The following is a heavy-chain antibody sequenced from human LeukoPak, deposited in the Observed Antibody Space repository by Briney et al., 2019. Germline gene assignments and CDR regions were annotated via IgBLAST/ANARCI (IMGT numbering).Heavy chain of an antibody. Sequence: SGGSLRLSCAASGFTFSSHAMSWVRQAPGKGLEWVSDISGSGDSTNYADSVKGRFSISRDNSMKTLYLQINRLRGEDTALYHCALESGSYYGYFEQWGQGTLVTVSS. CDR2: ISGSGDST. J-gene: IGHJ1*01. V-gene: IGHV3-23*01. CDR3: ALESGSYYGYFEQ. CDR1: GFTFSSHA. D-gene: IGHD1-26*01.